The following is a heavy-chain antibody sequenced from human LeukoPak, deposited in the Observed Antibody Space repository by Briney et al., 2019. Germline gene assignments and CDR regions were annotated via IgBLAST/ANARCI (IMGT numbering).Heavy chain of an antibody. CDR2: ISGSGGST. J-gene: IGHJ4*02. CDR3: VKGSRAAAGHTVHY. CDR1: GFTFSSYA. Sequence: GGSLRLSCAASGFTFSSYAVSWVRQAPGKGLEWVSAISGSGGSTYYADSVKGRFTISRDNSKNTLYLQMNSLRAEDTAVYYCVKGSRAAAGHTVHYWGQGTLVTVSS. V-gene: IGHV3-23*01. D-gene: IGHD6-13*01.